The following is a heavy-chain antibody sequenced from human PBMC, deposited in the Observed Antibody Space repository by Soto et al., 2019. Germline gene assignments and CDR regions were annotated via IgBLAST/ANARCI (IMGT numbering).Heavy chain of an antibody. CDR2: IYYSGST. J-gene: IGHJ4*02. V-gene: IGHV4-39*01. CDR1: GGSISSSSYY. Sequence: QLQLQESGPGLVKPSETLSLTCTVSGGSISSSSYYWGWIRQPPGKGLEWIGSIYYSGSTYYNPSLKSRVTISVDTSKNQFSLKLSSVTAADTAVYYCARHAMVGGYVSPPTANWGQGTLVTVSS. CDR3: ARHAMVGGYVSPPTAN. D-gene: IGHD5-12*01.